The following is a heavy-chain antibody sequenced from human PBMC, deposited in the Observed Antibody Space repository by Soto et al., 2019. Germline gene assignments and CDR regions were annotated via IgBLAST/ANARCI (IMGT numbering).Heavy chain of an antibody. D-gene: IGHD6-13*01. CDR3: ARGDIAAAAPGWFDP. V-gene: IGHV4-59*08. CDR1: GGSISSYY. Sequence: PSETLSLTCTVSGGSISSYYWSWIRQPPGKGLEWIGYIYYSGSTNYNPSLKSRVTISVDTSKNQFSLKLSSVTAADTAVYYCARGDIAAAAPGWFDPWGQGPLVTVSS. J-gene: IGHJ5*02. CDR2: IYYSGST.